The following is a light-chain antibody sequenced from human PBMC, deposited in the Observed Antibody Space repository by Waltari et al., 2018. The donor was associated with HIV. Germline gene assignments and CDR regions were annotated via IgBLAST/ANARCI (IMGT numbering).Light chain of an antibody. J-gene: IGLJ2*01. CDR1: NIGSKN. CDR3: QVWDSSYVV. V-gene: IGLV3-9*01. Sequence: SYALTQPLSVSVALGQTARITCGGNNIGSKNVHWYQPKPGQAPVLVIYRDSNRPSGIPERFSGSNSGNTATLTISRAQAGDEADYYCQVWDSSYVVFGGGTKLTVL. CDR2: RDS.